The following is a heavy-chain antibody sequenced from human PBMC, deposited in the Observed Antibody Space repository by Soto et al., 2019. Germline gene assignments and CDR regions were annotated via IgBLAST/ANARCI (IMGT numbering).Heavy chain of an antibody. CDR3: AGTYYYGPTRYYFHX. CDR2: IMPIFGTA. Sequence: SVTVACTPSGGTFSIYAISWVRQAPGQGLELMGGIMPIFGTANYAQKFQGRVTITADKSTSTAYMELSSLRSEYTAVYYCAGTYYYGPTRYYFHXWGQGTLVTVSX. J-gene: IGHJ4*02. D-gene: IGHD3-10*01. CDR1: GGTFSIYA. V-gene: IGHV1-69*06.